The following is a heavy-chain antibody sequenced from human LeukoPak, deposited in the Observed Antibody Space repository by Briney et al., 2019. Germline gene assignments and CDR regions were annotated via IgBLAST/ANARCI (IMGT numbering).Heavy chain of an antibody. J-gene: IGHJ6*03. V-gene: IGHV3-21*01. CDR1: GFTFSSYS. CDR3: ARDRVAARQWGYYYYMDV. D-gene: IGHD6-6*01. CDR2: ISSSSSYI. Sequence: GGSLRLSCAASGFTFSSYSMNWVRQAPGKGLEWVSSISSSSSYIYYADSVKGRFTISRDNAKNSLYLQMNSLRAEDTAVYYCARDRVAARQWGYYYYMDVWGKGTTVTVSS.